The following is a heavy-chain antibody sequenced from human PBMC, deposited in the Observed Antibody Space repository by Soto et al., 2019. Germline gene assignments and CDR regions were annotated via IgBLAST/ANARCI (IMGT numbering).Heavy chain of an antibody. Sequence: QVQLVQSGTEVKKPGASVKVSCKASGYTFTSYGVSWVRQAPGQGLEWMGWISAYNGNTNYAQNLQGRVTMTTDTSTSTAYMELRSLRSEDTAVYYCARDSQLGCIAAACYYFDYWGQGTLVTVSS. CDR3: ARDSQLGCIAAACYYFDY. CDR2: ISAYNGNT. V-gene: IGHV1-18*04. J-gene: IGHJ4*02. CDR1: GYTFTSYG. D-gene: IGHD6-13*01.